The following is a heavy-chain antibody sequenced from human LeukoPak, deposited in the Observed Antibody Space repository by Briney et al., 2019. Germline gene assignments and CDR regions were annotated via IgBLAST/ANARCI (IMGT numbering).Heavy chain of an antibody. D-gene: IGHD3-10*01. J-gene: IGHJ6*03. CDR2: IRSDGINK. CDR3: AKLGKTENHYGSGRFSYYYYMDV. CDR1: GSTFNSYA. Sequence: PGGSLRLSCAASGSTFNSYAMHWVRQAPGKGLEWVAFIRSDGINKYHADSVKGRFTISRDNSKNTLYLQMNSLRAEDTAVYYCAKLGKTENHYGSGRFSYYYYMDVWGKGTTVTISS. V-gene: IGHV3-30*02.